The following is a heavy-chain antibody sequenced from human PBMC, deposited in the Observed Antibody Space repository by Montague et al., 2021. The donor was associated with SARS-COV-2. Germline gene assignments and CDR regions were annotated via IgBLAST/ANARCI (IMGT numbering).Heavy chain of an antibody. J-gene: IGHJ6*02. CDR3: AKDSYYYGLGYGMDV. CDR1: GFTFSNSA. CDR2: SSGSDGGT. Sequence: LRLSFAASGFTFSNSAMNWVRQAPGKGLEWVSGSSGSDGGTHYADSVKGRFTISRDNSKNVLYLQMNSLRAEDTALYYCAKDSYYYGLGYGMDVWGQGTTVTVSS. D-gene: IGHD3-10*01. V-gene: IGHV3-23*01.